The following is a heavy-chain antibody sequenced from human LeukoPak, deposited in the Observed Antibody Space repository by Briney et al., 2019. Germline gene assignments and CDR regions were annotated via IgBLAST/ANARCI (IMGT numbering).Heavy chain of an antibody. V-gene: IGHV3-21*01. CDR3: ARERGSRSLDV. Sequence: GGSLRLSCAASGFTFSNHDMNWVRQAPGKGLEWISSIDTDGTYIHYADSVRGRFTISRDNAKNSVFLQLTSLTVEDTAVYYCARERGSRSLDVWGQGTTVTVSS. D-gene: IGHD3-10*01. CDR1: GFTFSNHD. CDR2: IDTDGTYI. J-gene: IGHJ6*02.